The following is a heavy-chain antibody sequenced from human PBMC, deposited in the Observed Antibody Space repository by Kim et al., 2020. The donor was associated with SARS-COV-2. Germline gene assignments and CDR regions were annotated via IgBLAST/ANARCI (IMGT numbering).Heavy chain of an antibody. V-gene: IGHV1-69*02. J-gene: IGHJ4*02. Sequence: SVKVSCKASGGTFSSYTISWVRQAPGQGLEWMGRIIPILGIANYAQKFQGRVTITADKSTSTAYMELSSLRSEDTAVYYCARGPISSLFDYWGQGTLVTVSS. CDR1: GGTFSSYT. D-gene: IGHD3-16*02. CDR3: ARGPISSLFDY. CDR2: IIPILGIA.